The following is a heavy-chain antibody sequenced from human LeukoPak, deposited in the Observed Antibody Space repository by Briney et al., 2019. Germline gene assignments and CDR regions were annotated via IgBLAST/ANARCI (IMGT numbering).Heavy chain of an antibody. CDR3: ARHRDGYNLLDY. D-gene: IGHD5-24*01. CDR2: IYYSGST. CDR1: GGSISSYY. V-gene: IGHV4-59*08. Sequence: PSETLSLTCTVSGGSISSYYWSWIRQPPGKGLEWIGYIYYSGSTNYNPSLKSRVTISVDTSKNQFSLKLSSVTAADTAVYYCARHRDGYNLLDYWGQGTLVTVSS. J-gene: IGHJ4*02.